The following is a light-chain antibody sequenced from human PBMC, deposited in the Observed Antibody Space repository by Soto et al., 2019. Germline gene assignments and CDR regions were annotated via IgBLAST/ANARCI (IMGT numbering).Light chain of an antibody. V-gene: IGKV1-9*01. CDR1: QAIRSY. Sequence: DIQLTQPPSFLSASVGDRVTITCRASQAIRSYVAWYHQKPGKAPKLLIYAASTLQRGVPSRFSGSGSGTEFTLTINSLQPEDFATYYCQQLNSFPITFGQGTRLEI. J-gene: IGKJ5*01. CDR2: AAS. CDR3: QQLNSFPIT.